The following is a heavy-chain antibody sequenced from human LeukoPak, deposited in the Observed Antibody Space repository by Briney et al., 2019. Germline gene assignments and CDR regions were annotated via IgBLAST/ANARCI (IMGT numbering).Heavy chain of an antibody. V-gene: IGHV3-30*04. Sequence: GGSLRLSCAASGFTFSICAMHWVRQAPGKGLEWVATISYDGRNKLYADSVKGRFTISRDNSKDTLYLQMNSLRAEDTAVYNCVRGVGLYDSIGYFDYWGQGTLVSVSS. D-gene: IGHD3-22*01. CDR3: VRGVGLYDSIGYFDY. CDR1: GFTFSICA. CDR2: ISYDGRNK. J-gene: IGHJ4*02.